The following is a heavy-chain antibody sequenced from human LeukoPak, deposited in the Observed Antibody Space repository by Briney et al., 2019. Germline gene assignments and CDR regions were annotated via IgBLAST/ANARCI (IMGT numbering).Heavy chain of an antibody. CDR1: GGSNSSYS. CDR3: ARQRGSTYYYMDV. V-gene: IGHV4-59*01. J-gene: IGHJ6*03. CDR2: IYYSGST. D-gene: IGHD5-12*01. Sequence: PSETLSLTCTVSGGSNSSYSWSWVRQPPGKGLEWIGYIYYSGSTNYNPSLTSRVTISVDTSKNQFSLKLRSVTAADTAVYYCARQRGSTYYYMDVWGKGTTVTVSS.